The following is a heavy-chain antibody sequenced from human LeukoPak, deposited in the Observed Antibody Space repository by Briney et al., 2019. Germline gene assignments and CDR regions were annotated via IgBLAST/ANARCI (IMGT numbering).Heavy chain of an antibody. J-gene: IGHJ4*02. Sequence: SQTLSLTCTVAGGSIGSYYWSWIRQHPGEGLEWIGDIYYRGSTYYNPSLKSRVTMSVDTSKNQFSLKLSSVTAADAAVYYCARNRDILNLDYWGQGTLVTVSS. CDR1: GGSIGSYY. V-gene: IGHV4-31*03. D-gene: IGHD3-9*01. CDR2: IYYRGST. CDR3: ARNRDILNLDY.